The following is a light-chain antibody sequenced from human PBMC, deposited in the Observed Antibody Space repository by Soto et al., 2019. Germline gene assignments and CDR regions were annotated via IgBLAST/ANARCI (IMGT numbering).Light chain of an antibody. CDR1: PSVSSSY. Sequence: EIVLTQSPGTLSLSPGERATLSCRASPSVSSSYLAWYQQKPGQAPRLLIYGASSRATGIPDRFSGSVSGTDFTLTISRLEPEDFAVYYGQHYGSSPLTFGPGTKVDIK. CDR3: QHYGSSPLT. CDR2: GAS. J-gene: IGKJ3*01. V-gene: IGKV3-20*01.